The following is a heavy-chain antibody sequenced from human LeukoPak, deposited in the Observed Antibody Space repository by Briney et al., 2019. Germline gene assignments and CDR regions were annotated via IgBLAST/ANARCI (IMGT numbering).Heavy chain of an antibody. CDR2: IIPIFGTA. CDR3: ARDKGIAAAGIVDY. CDR1: GGTFSSYA. V-gene: IGHV1-69*13. J-gene: IGHJ4*02. Sequence: VASVKVSCKASGGTFSSYAISWVRQAPGQGLEWMGGIIPIFGTANYAQKFQGRVTITADESTSTAYMELRSLRSDDTAVYYCARDKGIAAAGIVDYWGQGTLVTVSS. D-gene: IGHD6-13*01.